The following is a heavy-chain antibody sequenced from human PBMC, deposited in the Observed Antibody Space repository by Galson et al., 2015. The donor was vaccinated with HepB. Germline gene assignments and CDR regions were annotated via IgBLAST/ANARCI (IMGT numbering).Heavy chain of an antibody. CDR2: ISGSGGST. D-gene: IGHD6-13*01. Sequence: SLRLSCAASGFTFSSYAMSWVRQAPGKGLEWVSAISGSGGSTYYADSVKGRFTISRDNSKNTLYLQMNSLRAEDTAVYYCAKDFFQGSSWLENYYYYYYMDVWGKGTTVTVSS. CDR1: GFTFSSYA. V-gene: IGHV3-23*01. CDR3: AKDFFQGSSWLENYYYYYYMDV. J-gene: IGHJ6*03.